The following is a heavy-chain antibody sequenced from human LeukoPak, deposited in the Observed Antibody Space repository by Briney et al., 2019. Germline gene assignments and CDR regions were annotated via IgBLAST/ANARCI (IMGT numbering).Heavy chain of an antibody. J-gene: IGHJ5*02. CDR3: ARVEYYYGSGSYGGFDP. CDR2: IYYSGST. D-gene: IGHD3-10*01. V-gene: IGHV4-30-4*01. CDR1: GGSISSGDYY. Sequence: SETLSLTCNVSGGSISSGDYYWSWIRQPPGKGLEWIGYIYYSGSTYYNPSLKSRVTISVDTSKNQFSLKLSSVTAADTAVYYCARVEYYYGSGSYGGFDPWGQGTLVTVSS.